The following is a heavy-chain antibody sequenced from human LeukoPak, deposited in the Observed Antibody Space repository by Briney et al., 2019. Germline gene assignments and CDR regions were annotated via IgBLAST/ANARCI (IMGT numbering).Heavy chain of an antibody. CDR2: ISGDGGST. CDR3: ANGILDTAMVVDYYYGMDV. D-gene: IGHD5-18*01. CDR1: GFIFDDYA. J-gene: IGHJ6*02. Sequence: GGSLRLSCAASGFIFDDYAMHWVRQAPGKGLEWVSLISGDGGSTYYADSVKGRFTISRDNSKNSLYLQTNSLRTEDTALYYCANGILDTAMVVDYYYGMDVWGQGTTVTVSS. V-gene: IGHV3-43*02.